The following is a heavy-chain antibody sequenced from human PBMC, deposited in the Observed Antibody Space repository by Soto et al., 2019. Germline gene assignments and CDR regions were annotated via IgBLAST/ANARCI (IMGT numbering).Heavy chain of an antibody. Sequence: SETLSLTCTVSGDSISSYYWSWIRQPPGKGLEWIGFISYSGTTSYSPSLKSRVAISLDTSKNQFSLSLSSVTAADTAVYYCARGRGYSYGLDPWGQGTLVTVSS. J-gene: IGHJ5*02. CDR2: ISYSGTT. CDR1: GDSISSYY. D-gene: IGHD5-18*01. V-gene: IGHV4-59*08. CDR3: ARGRGYSYGLDP.